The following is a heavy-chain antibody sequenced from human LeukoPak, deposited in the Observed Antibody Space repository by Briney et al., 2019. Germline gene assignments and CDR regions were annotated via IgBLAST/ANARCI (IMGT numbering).Heavy chain of an antibody. V-gene: IGHV4-34*01. Sequence: PSETLSLTCAVYGGSFSGYYWSWIRQPPGKGLEWIGVINHSGSTNYNPSLKSRVTISVDTSKNQFSLKLSSVTAADTAVYYCARVVVAAWGQFDWGQGTLVTVSS. J-gene: IGHJ4*02. CDR1: GGSFSGYY. D-gene: IGHD2-15*01. CDR3: ARVVVAAWGQFD. CDR2: INHSGST.